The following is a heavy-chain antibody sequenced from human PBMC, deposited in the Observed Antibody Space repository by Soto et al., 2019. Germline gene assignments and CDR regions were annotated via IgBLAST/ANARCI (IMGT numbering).Heavy chain of an antibody. J-gene: IGHJ6*02. CDR1: GFTVSSNY. V-gene: IGHV3-53*01. D-gene: IGHD6-6*01. CDR3: ARDSSSSDYYGMDV. Sequence: GGSLRLSCAASGFTVSSNYMSWVRQAPGKGLEWVSVIYSGGSTYYADSVKGRFTISRDNSKNTLYLQMNSLRAEDTAVYYCARDSSSSDYYGMDVWGQGTTVTVS. CDR2: IYSGGST.